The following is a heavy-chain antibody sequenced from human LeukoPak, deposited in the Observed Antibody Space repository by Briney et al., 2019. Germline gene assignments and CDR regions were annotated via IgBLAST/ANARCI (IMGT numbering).Heavy chain of an antibody. Sequence: GSLTLSCAASGFTVSSNYMSWVRQAPGRGLEGVSVIYSGGSTYYADSVKGRFTISRDNSKNTRYLQMNSLRAEDTAVYYCASATAAGTGFDYWGQGTLVTVSS. CDR3: ASATAAGTGFDY. CDR2: IYSGGST. D-gene: IGHD6-13*01. CDR1: GFTVSSNY. V-gene: IGHV3-53*01. J-gene: IGHJ4*02.